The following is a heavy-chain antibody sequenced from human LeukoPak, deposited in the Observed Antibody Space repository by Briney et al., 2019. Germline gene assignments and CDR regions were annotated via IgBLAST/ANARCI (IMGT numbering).Heavy chain of an antibody. Sequence: GRSLRLSCAASGFTFDDYAMHWVRQAPGKGLEWVSGISWNSGSIGYADSVKGRFTISRDNAKNSLYLQMNSLRAEDTAVYYCAKDLYSSSWYLDYWGQGTLVTVSS. CDR1: GFTFDDYA. V-gene: IGHV3-9*01. CDR3: AKDLYSSSWYLDY. D-gene: IGHD6-13*01. CDR2: ISWNSGSI. J-gene: IGHJ4*02.